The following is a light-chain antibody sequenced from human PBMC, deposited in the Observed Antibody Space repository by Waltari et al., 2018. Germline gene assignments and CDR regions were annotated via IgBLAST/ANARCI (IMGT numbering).Light chain of an antibody. J-gene: IGKJ1*01. CDR3: QHDERLPAT. CDR2: GAS. V-gene: IGKV3-20*01. CDR1: QRFSRS. Sequence: IVLTKSPGTLSLSPGERATLSCRASQRFSRSLAWYQQKPGQAPKLLIYGASTRATGIPDRFDGSGSGTDFSVTSSSLAPEEFAVYCGQHDERLPATFGQGTKVEIK.